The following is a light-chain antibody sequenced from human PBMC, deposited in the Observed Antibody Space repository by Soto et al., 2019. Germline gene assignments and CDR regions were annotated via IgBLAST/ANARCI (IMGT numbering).Light chain of an antibody. J-gene: IGKJ1*01. CDR3: LHDYNYPRT. CDR1: QGIRSE. Sequence: AIQMTQSPSSLSASVGDRVTITCRASQGIRSELAWYQQKPGKAPNLLIYAASTLQSGVPSRFSGSGSATDFTLTISSLQPEDFATYYCLHDYNYPRTFGQGTRVEVK. V-gene: IGKV1-6*01. CDR2: AAS.